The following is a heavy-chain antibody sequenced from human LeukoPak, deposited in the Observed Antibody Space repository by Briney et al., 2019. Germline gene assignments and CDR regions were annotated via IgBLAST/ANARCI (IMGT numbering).Heavy chain of an antibody. CDR1: GGYTGSHY. CDR3: ARKGGDDAFDF. D-gene: IGHD7-27*01. J-gene: IGHJ3*01. Sequence: SETLSLTCTVSGGYTGSHYWSWIRQPAGKGLEWIGRISPSGTTHYNPSLGSRVTMSVDTSKNQFSLKLTSVTAADTAVYYCARKGGDDAFDFWGQGTMVTVSS. CDR2: ISPSGTT. V-gene: IGHV4-4*07.